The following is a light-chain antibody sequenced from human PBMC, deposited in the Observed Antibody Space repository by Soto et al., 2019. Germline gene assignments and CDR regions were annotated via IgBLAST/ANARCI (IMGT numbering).Light chain of an antibody. CDR3: QQRSNWRT. Sequence: EIVLTQSPGTLSLSPGERATLSCRASQSVTSNYLAWCQQKPGQAPGLLIYDTSTRASGVPDRFSGSGSGTEFTLTISRLEPEDFAVYFCQQRSNWRTFGQGTKVDIK. V-gene: IGKV3D-20*02. J-gene: IGKJ1*01. CDR1: QSVTSNY. CDR2: DTS.